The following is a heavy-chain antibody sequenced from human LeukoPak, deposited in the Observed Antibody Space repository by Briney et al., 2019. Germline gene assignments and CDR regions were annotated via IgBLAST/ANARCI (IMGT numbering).Heavy chain of an antibody. Sequence: PGGSLRLSCAASGFTVSSNHMSWVRQAPGKGLEWVSVIYSGGSTYYADSVKGRFTISRDNSKNTLYLQMNSLRAEDTAVYYCARDGVGASFDYWGQGTLVTVSS. D-gene: IGHD1-26*01. CDR3: ARDGVGASFDY. V-gene: IGHV3-53*01. CDR1: GFTVSSNH. J-gene: IGHJ4*02. CDR2: IYSGGST.